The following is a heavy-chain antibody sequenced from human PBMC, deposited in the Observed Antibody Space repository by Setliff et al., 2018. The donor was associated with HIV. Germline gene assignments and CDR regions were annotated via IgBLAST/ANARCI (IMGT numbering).Heavy chain of an antibody. CDR3: ARGQVVGYTYSGIEL. Sequence: SVKVSCKASGGTFSGSGINWVRQALGQGFKWVGGLLPLFETTTYAQTFQGRVSITTDESTSTTYMELSSLRSDDTAVYYCARGQVVGYTYSGIELWGQGTLGTVS. CDR1: GGTFSGSG. D-gene: IGHD5-18*01. CDR2: LLPLFETT. V-gene: IGHV1-69*05. J-gene: IGHJ4*02.